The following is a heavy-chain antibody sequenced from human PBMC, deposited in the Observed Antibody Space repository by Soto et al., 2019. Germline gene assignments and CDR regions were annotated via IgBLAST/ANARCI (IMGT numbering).Heavy chain of an antibody. CDR2: ISYDGNVA. Sequence: GGSLRLSCAASGFTFSNYGMHWVRQAPGKGLEWVIVISYDGNVAYYADSVKGRFTISRDNSKNTLYLQMNSLRTEDTAMYYCAKEGPTTNWYFDYWGQGTLVTVSS. D-gene: IGHD1-1*01. J-gene: IGHJ4*02. CDR3: AKEGPTTNWYFDY. CDR1: GFTFSNYG. V-gene: IGHV3-30*18.